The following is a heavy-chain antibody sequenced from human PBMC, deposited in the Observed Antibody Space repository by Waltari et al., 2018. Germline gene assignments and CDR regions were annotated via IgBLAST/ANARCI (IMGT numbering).Heavy chain of an antibody. J-gene: IGHJ4*02. Sequence: EVQLVESGGGLVKPGGSLRLSCAVSGFTFSNAWMSWVRQAPGKGPEWVGRIKSKTDGGKTDYAAPVKGRFTISRDDSKNTLYLQMNSLKTEDTAVYYCTTGGANGGQGTLVTVSS. CDR1: GFTFSNAW. V-gene: IGHV3-15*01. CDR2: IKSKTDGGKT. CDR3: TTGGAN.